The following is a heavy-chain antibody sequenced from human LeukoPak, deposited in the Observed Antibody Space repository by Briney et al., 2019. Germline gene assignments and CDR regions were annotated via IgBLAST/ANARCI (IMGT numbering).Heavy chain of an antibody. J-gene: IGHJ5*02. CDR1: GGSFGGYY. V-gene: IGHV4-34*01. D-gene: IGHD2-2*01. CDR3: ARGGLVWDIVVVPAATRDNWFDP. Sequence: SETLSLTCAVYGGSFGGYYWSWIRQPPGKGLEWIGEINHSGTTNYNPSLKSRVTISVDTSKNQFSLKLSSVTAADTAVYYCARGGLVWDIVVVPAATRDNWFDPWGQGTLVTVSS. CDR2: INHSGTT.